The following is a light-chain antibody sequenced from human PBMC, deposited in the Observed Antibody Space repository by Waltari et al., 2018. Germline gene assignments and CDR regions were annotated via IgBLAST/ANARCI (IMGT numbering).Light chain of an antibody. Sequence: QSVLTQPPSASGTPGQRVTISCSGSSSSIGRNAVNWYQQIPGSAPKLLIHTNNQRPSGGPAGLSGAKSGTSASLAISGLQSEDEADYYCATWDDRLNGQVIGGGTKLTVL. J-gene: IGLJ2*01. V-gene: IGLV1-44*01. CDR2: TNN. CDR3: ATWDDRLNGQV. CDR1: SSSIGRNA.